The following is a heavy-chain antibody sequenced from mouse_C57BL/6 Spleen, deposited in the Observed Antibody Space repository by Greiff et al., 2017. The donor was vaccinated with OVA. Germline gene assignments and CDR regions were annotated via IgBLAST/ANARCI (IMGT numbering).Heavy chain of an antibody. J-gene: IGHJ4*01. V-gene: IGHV1-82*01. CDR3: ARSTDSNYYYAMDY. CDR2: IYPGDGDT. CDR1: GYAFSSSW. D-gene: IGHD2-5*01. Sequence: LQESGPELVKPGASVKISCKASGYAFSSSWMNWVQQRPGKGLEWIGRIYPGDGDTNYNGKFKGKATLTADKSSSTAYMHLSSLTSEHSAVYFSARSTDSNYYYAMDYWGQGTSVTVSS.